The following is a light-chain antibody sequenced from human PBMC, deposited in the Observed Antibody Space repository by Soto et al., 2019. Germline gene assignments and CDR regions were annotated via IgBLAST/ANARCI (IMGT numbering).Light chain of an antibody. V-gene: IGKV2-28*01. CDR2: LGS. Sequence: DIVMIQSTLSLPVTPREPASIYCRPSKSVLQSNGNIYLGWYLQKLGQSPQXXIHLGSNRASGVPDRFSGSGSGTDFTLNISRVEAEDVGVYFCMQARQTPNTFGQGTRLEIK. CDR1: KSVLQSNGNIY. J-gene: IGKJ5*01. CDR3: MQARQTPNT.